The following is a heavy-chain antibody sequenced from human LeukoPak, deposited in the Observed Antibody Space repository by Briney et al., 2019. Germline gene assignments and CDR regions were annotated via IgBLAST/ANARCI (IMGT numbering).Heavy chain of an antibody. D-gene: IGHD6-25*01. CDR3: ARAAAAADIPYYLDF. CDR2: ISSGSSYI. V-gene: IGHV3-21*06. Sequence: PGGSLRLSCAASGSTFSSYSINWVRQAPGKGLEWDSSISSGSSYIYFADSMKGRFTISRDNTQNIVYLQMNSLKAEDTAVYFCARAAAAADIPYYLDFWGQGTLVTVSS. CDR1: GSTFSSYS. J-gene: IGHJ4*02.